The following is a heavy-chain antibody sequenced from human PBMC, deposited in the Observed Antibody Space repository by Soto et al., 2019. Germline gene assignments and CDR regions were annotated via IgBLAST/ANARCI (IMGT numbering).Heavy chain of an antibody. D-gene: IGHD4-17*01. V-gene: IGHV4-31*03. CDR1: GGSISSGGYY. CDR3: ARSSGDLGKNWFDP. CDR2: IYYSGST. Sequence: QVQLQESGPGLVKPSQTLSLTCTVSGGSISSGGYYWSWIRQHPGKGLEWIGYIYYSGSTYYNPSLKSRVSISVDSSKNQFSLKLSSVTAADTAVYYCARSSGDLGKNWFDPWGQGTLVTVSS. J-gene: IGHJ5*02.